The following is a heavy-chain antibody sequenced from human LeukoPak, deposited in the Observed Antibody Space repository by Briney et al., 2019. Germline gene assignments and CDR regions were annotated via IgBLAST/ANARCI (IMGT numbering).Heavy chain of an antibody. Sequence: GGSLRLSCAASGFTFSGYGMHWVRQAPGKGLEWVAFIPSDGSNKYYADSVKGRFTISRDNSKNTLDLQMNSLRPEDTAVYYCVKGRNAYFDYWGQGTLVTAPS. CDR3: VKGRNAYFDY. CDR2: IPSDGSNK. J-gene: IGHJ4*02. CDR1: GFTFSGYG. V-gene: IGHV3-30*02.